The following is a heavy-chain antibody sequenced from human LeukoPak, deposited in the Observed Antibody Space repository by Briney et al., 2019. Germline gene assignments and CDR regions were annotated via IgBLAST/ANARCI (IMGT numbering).Heavy chain of an antibody. CDR2: ISTDGTNK. CDR1: GFAFSDYG. J-gene: IGHJ4*02. V-gene: IGHV3-30*18. Sequence: PGGSLRLSCAASGFAFSDYGLHWVRQAPGKGLEWVALISTDGTNKNFADSVKGRFTISRDNSKNILYLQMSSLRAEDTAIYYCVKDSSTTWFGGDSQWGQGTLVTVSS. CDR3: VKDSSTTWFGGDSQ. D-gene: IGHD2/OR15-2a*01.